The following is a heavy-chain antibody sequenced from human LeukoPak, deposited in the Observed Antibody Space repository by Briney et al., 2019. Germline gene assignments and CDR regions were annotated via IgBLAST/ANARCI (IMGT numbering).Heavy chain of an antibody. CDR1: GSSFSTYY. Sequence: GASLKISCKGSGSSFSTYYIGWVRQMPGQGLEWMGIVYPDDSETRYSPSFEGQVTFSADKSISTAYLQWSRLKASDTAMYYCARRMATTQTFDFWGQGTLVTVSS. J-gene: IGHJ4*02. D-gene: IGHD5-12*01. CDR3: ARRMATTQTFDF. CDR2: VYPDDSET. V-gene: IGHV5-51*01.